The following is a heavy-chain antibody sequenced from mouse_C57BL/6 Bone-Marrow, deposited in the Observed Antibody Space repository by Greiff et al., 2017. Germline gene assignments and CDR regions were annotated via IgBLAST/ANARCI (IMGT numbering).Heavy chain of an antibody. CDR3: ARSGPLGRSFDY. J-gene: IGHJ2*01. Sequence: QVQLQQPGAELVKPGASVKMSCKASGYTFPSYWITWVKQRPGQGLEWIGDIYPTSGRTNYNEKFTSKAILTVDTSSNTAYMQLSSLTAEDSAVFYCARSGPLGRSFDYWGQGTTLTGSS. V-gene: IGHV1-55*01. CDR1: GYTFPSYW. D-gene: IGHD4-1*01. CDR2: IYPTSGRT.